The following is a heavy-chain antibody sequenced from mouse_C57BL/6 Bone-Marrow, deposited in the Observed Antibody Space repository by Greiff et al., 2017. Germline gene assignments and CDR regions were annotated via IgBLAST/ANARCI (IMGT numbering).Heavy chain of an antibody. CDR2: ISYDGSN. CDR3: ARAPMVKYYFDY. CDR1: GYSITSGYY. V-gene: IGHV3-6*01. D-gene: IGHD2-2*01. Sequence: ESGPGLVKPSQSLSLTCSVTGYSITSGYYWNWIRQFPGNKLEWMGYISYDGSNNYNPSLKNRISITRDTSKNQFFLKLNSVTTEDTATYHCARAPMVKYYFDYWGQGTTLTVSS. J-gene: IGHJ2*01.